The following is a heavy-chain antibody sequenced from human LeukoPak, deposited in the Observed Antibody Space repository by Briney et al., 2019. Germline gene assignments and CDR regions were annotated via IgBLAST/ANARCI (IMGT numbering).Heavy chain of an antibody. CDR1: GFTFSTYA. CDR3: AESPGSSGWNYFDY. V-gene: IGHV3-23*01. J-gene: IGHJ4*02. D-gene: IGHD6-19*01. CDR2: ISGSGGTT. Sequence: PGGSLRLSCAASGFTFSTYAMSWVRQAPGKGLEWVSVISGSGGTTYYADSVKGRFTVSRDNSKNTLYLQMNSLRAEDTAIYYCAESPGSSGWNYFDYWGQGTLVTVST.